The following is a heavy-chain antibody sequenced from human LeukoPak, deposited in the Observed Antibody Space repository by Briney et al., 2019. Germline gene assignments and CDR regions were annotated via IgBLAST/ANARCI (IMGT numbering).Heavy chain of an antibody. CDR2: ISHHAIHK. CDR1: GFTFNNYA. V-gene: IGHV3-30*04. Sequence: GGSLRLSCAGSGFTFNNYAVHWVRQAPGQGLEWVAVISHHAIHKYYADSVKGRFTISRDSSKNTVSLQMNSLRGEDMAVYYCTKDRSGTVQGSFGMDVWGQGTTVTVSS. D-gene: IGHD3-10*01. CDR3: TKDRSGTVQGSFGMDV. J-gene: IGHJ6*02.